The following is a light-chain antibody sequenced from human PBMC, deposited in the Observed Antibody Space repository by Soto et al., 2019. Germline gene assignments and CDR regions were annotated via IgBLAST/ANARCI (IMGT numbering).Light chain of an antibody. Sequence: EIVMTQSPAPLSVSPGERATLSCRASPSVSSNLAWYQQKPGQAPRLLIYGASTRATGIPARFSGSGSGTEFTLTISSLQSEDFAVYYCQQYNNWPRTFGQGTKVEIK. J-gene: IGKJ1*01. V-gene: IGKV3-15*01. CDR1: PSVSSN. CDR2: GAS. CDR3: QQYNNWPRT.